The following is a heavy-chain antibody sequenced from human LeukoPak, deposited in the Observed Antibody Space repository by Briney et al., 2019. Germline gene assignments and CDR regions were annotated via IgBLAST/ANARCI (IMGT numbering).Heavy chain of an antibody. CDR2: INHSGST. J-gene: IGHJ4*02. CDR3: ARGHSQYYYDSSGQN. V-gene: IGHV4-34*01. Sequence: SETLSLTCAVYGGSFSGYYWSWIRQPPGKGLEWIGEINHSGSTNYNPSLKSRVTISVDTSKNQFSLKLSSVTAADTAVYYCARGHSQYYYDSSGQNRGQGTLVTVSS. D-gene: IGHD3-22*01. CDR1: GGSFSGYY.